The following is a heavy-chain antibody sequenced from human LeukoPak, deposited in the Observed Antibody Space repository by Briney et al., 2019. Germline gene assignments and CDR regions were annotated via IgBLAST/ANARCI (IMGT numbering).Heavy chain of an antibody. J-gene: IGHJ4*02. CDR2: LVYDARS. CDR3: ARDLSAAFDF. D-gene: IGHD6-19*01. Sequence: GGSLRLSCAASGFTFGSYGMHWIRQAPGKGLEWVARLVYDARSDYANSVKGRFSISRDDSKNTLFLDMSNLRVEDTALYYCARDLSAAFDFWGQGVLVTVSS. V-gene: IGHV3-33*08. CDR1: GFTFGSYG.